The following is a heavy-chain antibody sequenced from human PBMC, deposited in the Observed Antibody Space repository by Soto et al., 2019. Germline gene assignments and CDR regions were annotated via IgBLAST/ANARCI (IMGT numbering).Heavy chain of an antibody. V-gene: IGHV3-74*01. CDR3: ARDWVVAATPLVYYYYGMDV. Sequence: EVQLVESGGGLVQPGGSLSLSCAASGFTFSSYWMHWVRQAPGKGLVWVSRINSDGSSTSYADSVKGRFTISRDNAKNTLYLQMNSLRAEDTAVYYCARDWVVAATPLVYYYYGMDVWGQGTTVTVSS. CDR1: GFTFSSYW. J-gene: IGHJ6*02. D-gene: IGHD2-15*01. CDR2: INSDGSST.